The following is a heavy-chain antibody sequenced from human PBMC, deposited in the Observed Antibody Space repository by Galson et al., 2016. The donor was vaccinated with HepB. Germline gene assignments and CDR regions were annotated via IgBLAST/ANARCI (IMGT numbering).Heavy chain of an antibody. V-gene: IGHV3-33*01. CDR1: GFTFSSYG. CDR2: TWYDGSNK. J-gene: IGHJ6*02. CDR3: ARADQRLVHDYYYYGMDV. Sequence: LRLSCAASGFTFSSYGMHWIRQAPGKGLDWVGVTWYDGSNKYYADSVKGRFTISRDNSNNTLYLLINSLRAEDTAVYYCARADQRLVHDYYYYGMDVWGQGTTVTVSS. D-gene: IGHD6-6*01.